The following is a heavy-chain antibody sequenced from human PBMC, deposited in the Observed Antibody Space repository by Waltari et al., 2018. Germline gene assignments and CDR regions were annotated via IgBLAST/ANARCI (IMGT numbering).Heavy chain of an antibody. D-gene: IGHD3-16*01. CDR2: IYYSGST. Sequence: QVQLQESGPGLVKPSETLSLTCTVSGGSISSHYWSWIRQPPGKGLEWIGYIYYSGSTNYNPSLKSRVTISVDTSKNQFSLKLSSVTAADTAVYYCARDQMGVTYRSYAFDIWGQGTMVTVSS. CDR3: ARDQMGVTYRSYAFDI. CDR1: GGSISSHY. V-gene: IGHV4-59*11. J-gene: IGHJ3*02.